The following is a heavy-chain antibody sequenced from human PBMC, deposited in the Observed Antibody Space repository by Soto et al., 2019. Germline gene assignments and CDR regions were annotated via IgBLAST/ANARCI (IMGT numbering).Heavy chain of an antibody. CDR2: IWYDGSNK. CDR1: GFTFSSYG. V-gene: IGHV3-33*01. D-gene: IGHD4-17*01. Sequence: QVQLVESGGGVVQPGRSLRLSCAASGFTFSSYGMHWVRQAPGKGLEWVAVIWYDGSNKYYADSVKGRFTISRDNSKNTLYLQLTSLRAEDTAVYYCARGRSDDYVFDYWGQGTLVTVSS. J-gene: IGHJ4*02. CDR3: ARGRSDDYVFDY.